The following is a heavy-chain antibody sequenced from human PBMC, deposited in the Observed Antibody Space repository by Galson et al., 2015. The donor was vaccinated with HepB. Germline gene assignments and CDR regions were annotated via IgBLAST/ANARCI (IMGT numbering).Heavy chain of an antibody. D-gene: IGHD1-20*01. V-gene: IGHV1-2*06. CDR2: LNPKTGGT. Sequence: SVKVSCKASGYTFTGYYIHWVRQAPGQGLEWMGRLNPKTGGTIYTQKFQGRVTMTRDTSLNTAYMELTRLTSDDTAVYYCARVSVGYNWWGQGTQVTVSS. CDR1: GYTFTGYY. J-gene: IGHJ4*02. CDR3: ARVSVGYNW.